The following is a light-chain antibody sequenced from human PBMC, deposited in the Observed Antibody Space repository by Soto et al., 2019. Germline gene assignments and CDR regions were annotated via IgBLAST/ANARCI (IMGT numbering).Light chain of an antibody. Sequence: QSVLTQPPSASGTPGQRVTISCSGSSSNIGSNTVNWYQQLPGTAPKLLIYNNNQRPSGVPDRFSGSKSGTLASLAISGLQSEDEADYYCAAWDDSLNGLVFGTGTKVTVL. V-gene: IGLV1-44*01. CDR3: AAWDDSLNGLV. CDR1: SSNIGSNT. CDR2: NNN. J-gene: IGLJ1*01.